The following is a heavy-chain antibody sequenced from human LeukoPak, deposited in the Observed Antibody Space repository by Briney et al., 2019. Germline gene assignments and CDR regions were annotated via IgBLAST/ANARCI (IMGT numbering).Heavy chain of an antibody. CDR2: IYYSGST. CDR3: ASRSSIEDWFDP. J-gene: IGHJ5*02. CDR1: GGSISSSSYY. D-gene: IGHD5-24*01. Sequence: SETLSLTCTVSGGSISSSSYYWGWIRPPPGKGPGWVGSIYYSGSTYYNPSLKSRVTISVDTSKNQFSLKLSSVTAADTAVYYCASRSSIEDWFDPWGQGTLVTVSS. V-gene: IGHV4-39*01.